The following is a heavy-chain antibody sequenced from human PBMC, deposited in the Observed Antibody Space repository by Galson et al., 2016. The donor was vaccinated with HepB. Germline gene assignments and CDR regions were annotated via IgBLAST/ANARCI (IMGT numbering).Heavy chain of an antibody. V-gene: IGHV3-23*01. CDR2: ISGGSEGA. Sequence: SLRLSCAASGFTFRNYAMTWVRQAPGKGLEWVSAISGGSEGAFYGDSVKGRFTVSRDNSKAVFFLQMNRLTTEDTAVYYCAKDGTTAWNLGPLDSWGHGTLVMVSS. J-gene: IGHJ5*01. CDR1: GFTFRNYA. D-gene: IGHD1/OR15-1a*01. CDR3: AKDGTTAWNLGPLDS.